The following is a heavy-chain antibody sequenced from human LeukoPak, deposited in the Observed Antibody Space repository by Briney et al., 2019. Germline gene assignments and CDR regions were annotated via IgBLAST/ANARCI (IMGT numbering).Heavy chain of an antibody. V-gene: IGHV3-7*01. D-gene: IGHD1-1*01. CDR1: GFTFSTFW. CDR2: INQDGSEK. J-gene: IGHJ4*02. Sequence: GGSLRLSCAASGFTFSTFWMSWVRQAPGKGLEWVANINQDGSEKYYVGSMKGRFTVSRDNAKNSLYLQMDSLRAEDTAVYYCARGGTFISDYWGQGTLVTVSS. CDR3: ARGGTFISDY.